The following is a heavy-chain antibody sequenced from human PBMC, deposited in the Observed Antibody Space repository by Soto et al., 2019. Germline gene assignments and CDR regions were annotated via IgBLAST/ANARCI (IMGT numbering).Heavy chain of an antibody. J-gene: IGHJ5*02. CDR3: ARVRGAGPQLWFDP. CDR1: GGTFSSYA. CDR2: IIPIFGTA. Sequence: GASVKVSCKASGGTFSSYATSWVRQAPGQGLEWMGGIIPIFGTANYAQKFQGRVTITADESTSTAYMELSSLRSEDTAVYYCARVRGAGPQLWFDPWGQGTLVTVSS. V-gene: IGHV1-69*13. D-gene: IGHD3-10*01.